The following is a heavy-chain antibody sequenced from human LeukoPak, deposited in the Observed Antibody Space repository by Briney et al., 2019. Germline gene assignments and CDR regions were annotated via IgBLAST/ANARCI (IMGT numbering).Heavy chain of an antibody. CDR3: ARDTPVGATTPIDY. CDR1: GGSFSGYY. Sequence: PSETLSLTCAVYGGSFSGYYWSWIRQPPGKGLEWIGEINHSGSTNYNPSLKSRVTISVDTSKNQFSLKLSSVTAADTAVCYCARDTPVGATTPIDYWGQGTLVTVSS. V-gene: IGHV4-34*01. J-gene: IGHJ4*02. D-gene: IGHD1-26*01. CDR2: INHSGST.